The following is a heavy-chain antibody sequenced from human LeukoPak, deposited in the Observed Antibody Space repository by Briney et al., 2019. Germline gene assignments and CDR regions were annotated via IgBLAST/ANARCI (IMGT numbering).Heavy chain of an antibody. CDR1: GFTFSSYA. V-gene: IGHV3-23*01. CDR2: ISVSGGST. CDR3: AKALEPIYSYGSKYYGMDV. Sequence: GGSLRLSCAASGFTFSSYAMSWVRQAPGKGLEWVSAISVSGGSTYYADSVKGRFTISRDNSKNTLYLQMNSLRAEDTAVYYCAKALEPIYSYGSKYYGMDVWGQGTTVTVSS. J-gene: IGHJ6*02. D-gene: IGHD5-18*01.